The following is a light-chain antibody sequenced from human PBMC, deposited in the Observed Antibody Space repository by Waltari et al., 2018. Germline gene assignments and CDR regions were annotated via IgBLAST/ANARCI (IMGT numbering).Light chain of an antibody. Sequence: QSALTQPPSASGSPGQSVTISCTGTSSHIGTYNLVSWYQQGPGKAPKLIIYEVTKRPSGVPDRFSGSKSGNTASLTVSGLQADDEADYYCSSYAGSGNVVFGGGTKLTVL. CDR2: EVT. J-gene: IGLJ3*02. CDR3: SSYAGSGNVV. V-gene: IGLV2-8*01. CDR1: SSHIGTYNL.